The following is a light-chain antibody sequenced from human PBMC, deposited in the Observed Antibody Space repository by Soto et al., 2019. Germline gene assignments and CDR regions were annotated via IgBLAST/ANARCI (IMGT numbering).Light chain of an antibody. CDR3: QQYGGSLQT. Sequence: EIVLTQSPATLSLSPGERATLSCRASQTVSSYLLWYQQKRGQAPRRLIYDASNRATGIPARFSGSGSGTDFTLTITRLEPVDFAVYYCQQYGGSLQTFGQGTKVDI. J-gene: IGKJ1*01. CDR1: QTVSSY. CDR2: DAS. V-gene: IGKV3-11*01.